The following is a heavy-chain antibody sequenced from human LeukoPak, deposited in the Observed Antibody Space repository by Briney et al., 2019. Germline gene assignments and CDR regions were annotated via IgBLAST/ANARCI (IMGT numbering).Heavy chain of an antibody. CDR1: GFTVSSNY. J-gene: IGHJ6*03. V-gene: IGHV3-66*01. CDR2: IYSGGST. CDR3: NIAVVYYYYMDV. D-gene: IGHD6-19*01. Sequence: GGSLRLSCAASGFTVSSNYMSWVRQAPGKWLEWVSVIYSGGSTYYADSVKGRFTISRDNSKNTLYLQMNSLRAEDTAVYYCNIAVVYYYYMDVWGKGTTVTISS.